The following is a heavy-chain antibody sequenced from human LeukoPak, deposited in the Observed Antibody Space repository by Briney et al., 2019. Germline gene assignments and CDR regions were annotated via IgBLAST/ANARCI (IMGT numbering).Heavy chain of an antibody. J-gene: IGHJ3*02. CDR2: ISYDGSNK. CDR3: AKDPITWIQLWSLDAFDI. V-gene: IGHV3-30-3*01. Sequence: QPGGSLRLSCAASGFTFSSYAMHWVRQAPGKGLEWVAVISYDGSNKYYADSVKGRFTISRDNSKNTLYLQMNSLRAEDTAVYYCAKDPITWIQLWSLDAFDIWGQGTMVTVSS. D-gene: IGHD5-18*01. CDR1: GFTFSSYA.